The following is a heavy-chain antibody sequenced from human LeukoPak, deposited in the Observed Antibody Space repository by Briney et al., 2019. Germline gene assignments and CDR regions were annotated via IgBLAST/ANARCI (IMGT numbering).Heavy chain of an antibody. D-gene: IGHD6-19*01. J-gene: IGHJ4*02. CDR3: ARENNSGWYRKAAFDH. CDR2: INPNGGGT. Sequence: ASVKVSCKASGYTFTGYYIHWVRQAPGQGLEWMGWINPNGGGTNYAQNFQGRVTMTRDTSISTAYMELSRLRSDDTAIYYCARENNSGWYRKAAFDHWGQGTLVTVTS. CDR1: GYTFTGYY. V-gene: IGHV1-2*02.